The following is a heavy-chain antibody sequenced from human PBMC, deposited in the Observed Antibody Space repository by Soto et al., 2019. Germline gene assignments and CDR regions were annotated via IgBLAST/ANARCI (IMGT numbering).Heavy chain of an antibody. CDR3: ARVGVVVVAAASYDYYYYMDV. CDR2: IRQDGSEK. D-gene: IGHD2-15*01. J-gene: IGHJ6*03. Sequence: EVQLVESGGGLVQPGGSLRLSCAASGFTFSQFWMTWVRQAPGKGLEWVANIRQDGSEKYYVDSVKGRLTISRENAKNSLFLQMNSLGVEDTVVYYCARVGVVVVAAASYDYYYYMDVWGKGTAVTVSS. V-gene: IGHV3-7*01. CDR1: GFTFSQFW.